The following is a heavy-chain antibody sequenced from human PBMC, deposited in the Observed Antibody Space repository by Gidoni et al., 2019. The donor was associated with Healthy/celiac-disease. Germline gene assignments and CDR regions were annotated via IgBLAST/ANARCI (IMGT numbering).Heavy chain of an antibody. Sequence: QVQLAQSGAEVKKPGSSVKVSCKASGGTFSSYAISWVRQAPGQGLEWMGRIIPIFGIANYAQKFQGRVTITADKSTSTAYMELSSLRSEDTAVYYCARNNITAMVTTYYGMDVWGQGTTVTVSS. CDR1: GGTFSSYA. D-gene: IGHD5-18*01. J-gene: IGHJ6*02. CDR3: ARNNITAMVTTYYGMDV. CDR2: IIPIFGIA. V-gene: IGHV1-69*04.